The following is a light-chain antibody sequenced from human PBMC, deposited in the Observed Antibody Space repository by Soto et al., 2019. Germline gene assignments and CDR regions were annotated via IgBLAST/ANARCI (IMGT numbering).Light chain of an antibody. CDR2: EVR. CDR3: SSYITTDIRV. V-gene: IGLV2-14*01. J-gene: IGLJ1*01. CDR1: SNYFGESYDF. Sequence: QSVLTQPASVSGSPGQSITISCTGASNYFGESYDFVSWYQHHPGKAPTLIIYEVRKRPSGVSDRFSGSKSGNTASLTISGLQAEDEANYYCSSYITTDIRVFGTGTKLTVL.